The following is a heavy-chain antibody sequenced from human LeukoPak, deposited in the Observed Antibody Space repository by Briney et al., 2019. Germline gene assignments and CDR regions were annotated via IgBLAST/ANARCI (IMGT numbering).Heavy chain of an antibody. CDR1: GFTFSSYE. Sequence: GGSPRLSCAASGFTFSSYEMNWVRQAPGKGLEWVSYISSSGSTIYYADSVKGRFTISRDNARNSLSLQVSRLRAEDTAVYYCVKSSTNYGGWFDSWGQGTLVTVSS. D-gene: IGHD4/OR15-4a*01. J-gene: IGHJ5*01. V-gene: IGHV3-48*03. CDR2: ISSSGSTI. CDR3: VKSSTNYGGWFDS.